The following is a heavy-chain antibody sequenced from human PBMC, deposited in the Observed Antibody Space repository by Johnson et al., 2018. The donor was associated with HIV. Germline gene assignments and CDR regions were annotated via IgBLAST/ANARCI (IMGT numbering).Heavy chain of an antibody. V-gene: IGHV3-7*01. J-gene: IGHJ3*02. CDR3: ARSVGYCSGGSCSPDAFDI. Sequence: MMLVESGGGLVQPGESLRLSCVVSGFTFKNYWMTWVRQAPGKGLEWVAYIRQDGGEKEYLDSVKGRFTISRDNSKNSLYLQMNSLRAEDTAVYYCARSVGYCSGGSCSPDAFDIWGQGTMVTVSS. CDR1: GFTFKNYW. D-gene: IGHD2-15*01. CDR2: IRQDGGEK.